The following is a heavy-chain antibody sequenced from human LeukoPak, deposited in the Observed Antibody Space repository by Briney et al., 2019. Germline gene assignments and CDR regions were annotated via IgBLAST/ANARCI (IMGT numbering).Heavy chain of an antibody. J-gene: IGHJ6*02. Sequence: GGSLRLSCAASGFTFSTYAMSWVRQAPGKGLEWVSVISGSGGNIYYADSVKGRFTISRDNSKNTVYLQMNSLRAEDTAVYYCAKGSRTYNYGDYLYGMDVWGQGTTVTVSS. CDR2: ISGSGGNI. V-gene: IGHV3-23*01. CDR1: GFTFSTYA. D-gene: IGHD4-17*01. CDR3: AKGSRTYNYGDYLYGMDV.